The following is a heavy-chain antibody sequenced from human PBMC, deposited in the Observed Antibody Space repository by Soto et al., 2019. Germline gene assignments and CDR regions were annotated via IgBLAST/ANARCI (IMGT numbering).Heavy chain of an antibody. CDR1: GGSISSYY. J-gene: IGHJ5*02. CDR3: ARDAEPYDSNWFDP. Sequence: SETLSLTCTVSGGSISSYYWSWIRQPPGKGLEWIGYIYYSGSTNYNPSLKSRVTISVDTSKNQFSLKLSSVTAADTAVYYCARDAEPYDSNWFDPWGQGTLVTVSS. V-gene: IGHV4-59*01. D-gene: IGHD3-3*01. CDR2: IYYSGST.